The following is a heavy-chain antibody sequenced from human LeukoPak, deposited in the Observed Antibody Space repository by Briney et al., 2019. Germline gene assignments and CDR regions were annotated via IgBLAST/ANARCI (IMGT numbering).Heavy chain of an antibody. CDR1: GGSISSSSYY. D-gene: IGHD6-19*01. CDR3: ARRSVAGYYFDY. V-gene: IGHV4-39*01. CDR2: IYYSGST. Sequence: SETLSLTCTVSGGSISSSSYYWGWIRQPPGKGLEWIGSIYYSGSTYYNPSLKSRVTISVDTSKNQFSLKLSSVTAADTAVYCCARRSVAGYYFDYWGQGTLVTVSS. J-gene: IGHJ4*02.